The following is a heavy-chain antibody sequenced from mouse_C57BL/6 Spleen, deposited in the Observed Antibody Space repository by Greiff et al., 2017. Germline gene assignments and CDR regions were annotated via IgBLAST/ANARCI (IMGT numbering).Heavy chain of an antibody. V-gene: IGHV1-82*01. CDR2: IYPGDGDS. Sequence: QVQLQQSGPELVKPGASVKISCKASGYAFSSSWMNWVKQRPGKGLEWIGRIYPGDGDSNYNGKFKGKATLTADKSSSTAYMQLSSLKYEDSAVYFCARGRIYFDYWGQGTTLTVSS. D-gene: IGHD1-1*01. CDR3: ARGRIYFDY. J-gene: IGHJ2*01. CDR1: GYAFSSSW.